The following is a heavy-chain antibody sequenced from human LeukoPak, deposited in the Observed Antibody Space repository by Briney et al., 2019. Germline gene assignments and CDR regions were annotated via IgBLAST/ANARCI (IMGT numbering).Heavy chain of an antibody. CDR3: ARGVVRSSTSCYLGYYYYGMDV. CDR1: GYTFTGYY. CDR2: INPNSGGT. Sequence: ASVKVSCKASGYTFTGYYMHWVRQAPGQGLEWMGRINPNSGGTNYAQKFQGRVTMTRDTSISTAYMELSRLRSDDTAVYYCARGVVRSSTSCYLGYYYYGMDVWGQGTTVTVSS. V-gene: IGHV1-2*06. D-gene: IGHD2-2*01. J-gene: IGHJ6*02.